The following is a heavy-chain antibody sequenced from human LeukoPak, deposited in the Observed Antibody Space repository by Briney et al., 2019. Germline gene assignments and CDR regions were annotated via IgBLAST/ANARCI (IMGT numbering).Heavy chain of an antibody. D-gene: IGHD6-13*01. CDR3: ARDVRAAAGTGSDIY. CDR1: GFTVSSNY. J-gene: IGHJ4*02. CDR2: IYSGGST. V-gene: IGHV3-53*01. Sequence: GGSLRLSCAASGFTVSSNYMSWVRQAPGKGLEWVSVIYSGGSTYYADSVKGRFTISRDNSKNTLYLQMNSLRTEDTAVYYCARDVRAAAGTGSDIYWGQGTLVTVSS.